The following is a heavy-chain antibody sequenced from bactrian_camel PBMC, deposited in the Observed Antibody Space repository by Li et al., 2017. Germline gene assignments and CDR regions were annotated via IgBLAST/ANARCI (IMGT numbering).Heavy chain of an antibody. CDR1: ERVYVRHC. V-gene: IGHV3S54*01. Sequence: VQLVESGGGSVQAGGSLRLACATSERVYVRHCMGWFRQATGKEREWIASIYRPGGNTFADDSVKGRFTISRDNAKDTLYLQMNSLEIEDTAVYYCALGSSRQATMTARGKGTQVTVS. CDR2: IYRPGGNT. D-gene: IGHD3*01. J-gene: IGHJ4*01.